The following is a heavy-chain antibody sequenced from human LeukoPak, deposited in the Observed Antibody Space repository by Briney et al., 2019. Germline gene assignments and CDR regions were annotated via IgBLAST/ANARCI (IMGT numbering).Heavy chain of an antibody. J-gene: IGHJ4*02. CDR1: GGSISSGSYY. Sequence: SQTLSLTCTVSGGSISSGSYYWSRIRQPAGKGLEWIGRIYTSGSTNYNPSLKSRVTISVDTSKNQFSLKLSSVTAADTAVYYCVLELGYDFWSGYYGYWGQGTLVTVSS. CDR3: VLELGYDFWSGYYGY. V-gene: IGHV4-61*02. CDR2: IYTSGST. D-gene: IGHD3-3*01.